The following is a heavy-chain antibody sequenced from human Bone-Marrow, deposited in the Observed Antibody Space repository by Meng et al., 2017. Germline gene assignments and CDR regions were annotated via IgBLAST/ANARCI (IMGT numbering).Heavy chain of an antibody. CDR2: IWYDGSNK. V-gene: IGHV3-33*01. Sequence: GESLKISCAASGFTFSRYGMHWVRQAPGKGLEWVAVIWYDGSNKYYADSVKRRFTISRDNSKNTLYLQMNSLRAEDTAVYYCASPGDSSGWFPFDYWGQGTLVTVSS. D-gene: IGHD6-19*01. J-gene: IGHJ4*02. CDR3: ASPGDSSGWFPFDY. CDR1: GFTFSRYG.